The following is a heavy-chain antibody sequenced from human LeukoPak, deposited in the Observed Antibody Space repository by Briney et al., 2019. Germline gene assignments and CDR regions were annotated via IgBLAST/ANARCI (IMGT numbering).Heavy chain of an antibody. CDR1: GFTFSSYA. V-gene: IGHV3-23*01. CDR2: ISGSGGST. CDR3: AKDSSGTYYYYYGMDV. J-gene: IGHJ6*02. D-gene: IGHD6-19*01. Sequence: GGSLRLSCAASGFTFSSYAMSWVRQAPGKGLEWVSAISGSGGSTYYADSVKGWFTISRDNSKNTLYLQMNSLRAEDTAVYYCAKDSSGTYYYYYGMDVWGQGTTVTVSS.